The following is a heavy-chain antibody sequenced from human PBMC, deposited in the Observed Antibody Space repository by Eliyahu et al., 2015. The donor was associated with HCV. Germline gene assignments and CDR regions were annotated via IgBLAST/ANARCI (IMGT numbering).Heavy chain of an antibody. Sequence: QVQLQESGPGLVKPSETLSLTCPVSGGSISSYYWSWIRQPPGKGLEWIGYIYYSGSTNYNPSLKSRVTISVDTSKNQFSLKLSSVTAADTAVYYCARLPDCTGGVCSAAFDIWGQGTMVTVSS. CDR1: GGSISSYY. V-gene: IGHV4-59*01. J-gene: IGHJ3*02. CDR3: ARLPDCTGGVCSAAFDI. D-gene: IGHD2-8*02. CDR2: IYYSGST.